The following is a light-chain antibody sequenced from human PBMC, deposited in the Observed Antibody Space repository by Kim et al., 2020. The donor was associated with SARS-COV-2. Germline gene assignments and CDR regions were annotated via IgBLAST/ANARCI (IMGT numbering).Light chain of an antibody. CDR2: WAS. Sequence: DIVMTQSPDSLGVSLGERATINCRSSQSIFYSSNNKNYLAWYQQKPGQPPKLLIYWASIRESGVPDRFSGSGSGTDFTLTISSLQAEDVAVYYCQQYYSSPLTFGQGTKLEI. V-gene: IGKV4-1*01. CDR1: QSIFYSSNNKNY. CDR3: QQYYSSPLT. J-gene: IGKJ2*01.